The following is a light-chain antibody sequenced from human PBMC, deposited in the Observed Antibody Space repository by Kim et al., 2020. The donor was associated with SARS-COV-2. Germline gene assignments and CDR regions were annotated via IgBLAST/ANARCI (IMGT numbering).Light chain of an antibody. CDR1: QIGSKN. Sequence: ALGQTARITCGGNQIGSKNVHWCQQKPGQAPVVVIYRDSNRPSGIPERFSGSNSGNTATLIISRVQAGDEADYYCQVWDRSTASYVFGSGTKVTVL. V-gene: IGLV3-9*01. J-gene: IGLJ1*01. CDR2: RDS. CDR3: QVWDRSTASYV.